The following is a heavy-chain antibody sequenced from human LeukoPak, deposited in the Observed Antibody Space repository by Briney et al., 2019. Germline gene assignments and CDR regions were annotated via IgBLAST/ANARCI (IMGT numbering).Heavy chain of an antibody. CDR1: GFTFSSYS. J-gene: IGHJ4*02. V-gene: IGHV3-21*01. D-gene: IGHD3-22*01. CDR3: ARDYQYSYYYDSSGYPPLGY. Sequence: GGSLRLSCAASGFTFSSYSMNWVRQAPGKGLEWVSSISSSSSYIYYADSVKGRFTISRDNAKNSLYLQMNSLRAEDMAVYYCARDYQYSYYYDSSGYPPLGYWGQGTLVTVSS. CDR2: ISSSSSYI.